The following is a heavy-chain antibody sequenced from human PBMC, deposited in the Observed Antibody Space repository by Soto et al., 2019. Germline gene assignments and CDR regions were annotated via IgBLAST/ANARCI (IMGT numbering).Heavy chain of an antibody. CDR2: IYYSGST. CDR3: ARGTARSVVVPAAVGHNWFDP. CDR1: GGSISSGGYY. Sequence: SETLSLTCTVSGGSISSGGYYWSWIRQHPGKGLEWIGYIYYSGSTYYNPSLKSRVTISVDTSKNQFSLKLSSVTAADTAVYYCARGTARSVVVPAAVGHNWFDPWGQGTLVTVSS. D-gene: IGHD2-2*01. V-gene: IGHV4-31*03. J-gene: IGHJ5*02.